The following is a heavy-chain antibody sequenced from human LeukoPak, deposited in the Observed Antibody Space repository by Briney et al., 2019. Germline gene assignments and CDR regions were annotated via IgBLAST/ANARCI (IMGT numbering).Heavy chain of an antibody. Sequence: GESLKISCKGSGSSFANYWIGWVRQMPGKGLEWMGIIYPADSDTRYSPSFQGQVTISADKSISTAYLHWSSLKASDTAMYYCARHDSGEYFQHWGQGTLVTVSS. D-gene: IGHD3-10*01. CDR2: IYPADSDT. CDR3: ARHDSGEYFQH. V-gene: IGHV5-51*01. J-gene: IGHJ1*01. CDR1: GSSFANYW.